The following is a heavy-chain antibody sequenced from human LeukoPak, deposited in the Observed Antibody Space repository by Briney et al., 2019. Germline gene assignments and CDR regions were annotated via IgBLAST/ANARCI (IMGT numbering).Heavy chain of an antibody. CDR2: ISGSGGST. CDR1: GFTFSSYA. V-gene: IGHV3-23*01. Sequence: GRSLRLSCAASGFTFSSYAMSWVRQAPGKGLEWVSAISGSGGSTYYADSVKGRFTISRDNSKSTLYLQMNSLRAEDTAVYYCVGQWLLLYWYFDLWGRGTLVTVSS. CDR3: VGQWLLLYWYFDL. D-gene: IGHD3-3*01. J-gene: IGHJ2*01.